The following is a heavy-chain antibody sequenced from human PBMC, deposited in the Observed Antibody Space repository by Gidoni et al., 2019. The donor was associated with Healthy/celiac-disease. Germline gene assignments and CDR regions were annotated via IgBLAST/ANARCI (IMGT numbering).Heavy chain of an antibody. CDR2: IYHSGST. Sequence: QLQLQESGSGLVKPSQTLSLTCAVPGGSISSGGYSWSWIRQPPGKGLEWIGYIYHSGSTYSNPSLKSRVTISVDRSKNQFSLKLSSVTAADTAVYYCARSGNPRTSYGMDVWGQGTTVTVSS. D-gene: IGHD2-15*01. J-gene: IGHJ6*02. V-gene: IGHV4-30-2*01. CDR3: ARSGNPRTSYGMDV. CDR1: GGSISSGGYS.